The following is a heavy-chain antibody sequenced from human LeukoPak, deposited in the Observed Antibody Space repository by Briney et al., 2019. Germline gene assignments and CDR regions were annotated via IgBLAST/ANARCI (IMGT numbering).Heavy chain of an antibody. CDR2: INHSGST. J-gene: IGHJ5*02. V-gene: IGHV4-34*01. D-gene: IGHD3-10*01. CDR1: GGSFSGYY. Sequence: SETLSLTCAVYGGSFSGYYWSWIRQPPGKGLGWIGEINHSGSTNYNPSLKSRVTISVDTSKNQFSLKLSSVTAADTAVYYCARGFHGSGSYYNVIRYNWFDPWGQGTLVTVSS. CDR3: ARGFHGSGSYYNVIRYNWFDP.